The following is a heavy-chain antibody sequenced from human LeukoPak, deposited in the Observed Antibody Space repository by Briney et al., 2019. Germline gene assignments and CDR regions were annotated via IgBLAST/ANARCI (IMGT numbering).Heavy chain of an antibody. D-gene: IGHD2-15*01. Sequence: SETLSLTCTVSGGSISSYYWSWIRQPAGKGLEWLGRIYTSGSANYNPSLKSRVTMSVDTSKNQFSLKLSSVTAADTAVYYCARDPRCSGGSCYSGYYYYGMDVWGQGTTVTVSS. CDR2: IYTSGSA. CDR3: ARDPRCSGGSCYSGYYYYGMDV. V-gene: IGHV4-4*07. J-gene: IGHJ6*02. CDR1: GGSISSYY.